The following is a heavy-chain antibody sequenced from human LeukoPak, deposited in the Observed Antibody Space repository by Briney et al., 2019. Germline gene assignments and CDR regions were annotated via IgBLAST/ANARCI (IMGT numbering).Heavy chain of an antibody. CDR3: ARDVGATSSH. CDR1: GGSISSSSYY. CDR2: IYHSGST. V-gene: IGHV4-39*07. J-gene: IGHJ4*02. Sequence: SETLSLTCTVSGGSISSSSYYRGWIRQPPGKGLEWIGSIYHSGSTYYNPSLKSRVTISVDRSKNQFSLKLSSVTAADTAVYYCARDVGATSSHWGQGTLVTVSS. D-gene: IGHD1-26*01.